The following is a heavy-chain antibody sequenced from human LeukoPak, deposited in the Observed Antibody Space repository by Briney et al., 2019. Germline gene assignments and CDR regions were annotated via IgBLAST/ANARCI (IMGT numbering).Heavy chain of an antibody. J-gene: IGHJ4*02. CDR3: AREGLDYYDSSGARSFDY. Sequence: SETLSLTCTVSGGSVSSGSYYWSWIRQPPGKGLEWIGYIYYSGSTNYNPSLKSRVTISVDTSKNQFSLKLSSVTAADTAVYYCAREGLDYYDSSGARSFDYWGQGTLVTVSS. D-gene: IGHD3-22*01. CDR1: GGSVSSGSYY. CDR2: IYYSGST. V-gene: IGHV4-61*01.